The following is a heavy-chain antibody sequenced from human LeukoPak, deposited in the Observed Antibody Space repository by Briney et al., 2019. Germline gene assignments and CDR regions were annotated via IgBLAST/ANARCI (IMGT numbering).Heavy chain of an antibody. CDR1: GGSISSYY. Sequence: SETLSLTCTVSGGSISSYYWSWIRQPPGKGLEWIGYIYYSGGTNYNPSLKSRVTVSVDTSKNQFSLKLSSVTAADTAVYYCARKRENDAFDIWGQGTMVTVSS. V-gene: IGHV4-59*01. CDR3: ARKRENDAFDI. CDR2: IYYSGGT. J-gene: IGHJ3*02.